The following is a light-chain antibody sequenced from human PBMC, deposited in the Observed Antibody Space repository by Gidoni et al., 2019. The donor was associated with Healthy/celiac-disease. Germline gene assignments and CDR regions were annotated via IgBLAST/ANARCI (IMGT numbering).Light chain of an antibody. CDR3: SSYTSSSTRV. J-gene: IGLJ2*01. CDR1: SRDVGGYNY. CDR2: DVS. V-gene: IGLV2-14*01. Sequence: QSALTQPASVSGSPGQSITISCTGTSRDVGGYNYVSWYQQHPGKAPKLMIYDVSNRPPGVSNRFSGSKSGNTASLTISGLQAEDEADYYCSSYTSSSTRVFGGGTKLTVL.